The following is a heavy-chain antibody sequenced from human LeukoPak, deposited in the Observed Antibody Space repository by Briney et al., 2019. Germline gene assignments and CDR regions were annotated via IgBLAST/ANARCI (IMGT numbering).Heavy chain of an antibody. CDR2: ISAHNGNT. CDR1: GYTFTSYG. V-gene: IGHV1-18*01. Sequence: ASVKVSCKASGYTFTSYGISWVRQAPGQGLEWMGWISAHNGNTNYAQKLQGRVTMTTDTSTSTACMELRSLRSDDTAVYYCARAESRNWFDPWGQGTLVTVPP. D-gene: IGHD6-13*01. J-gene: IGHJ5*02. CDR3: ARAESRNWFDP.